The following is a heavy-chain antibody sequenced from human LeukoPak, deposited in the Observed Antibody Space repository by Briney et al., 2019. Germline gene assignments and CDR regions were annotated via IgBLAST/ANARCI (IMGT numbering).Heavy chain of an antibody. CDR3: ARDARGLGYCSSTSCHHFDY. Sequence: GGSLRLSCAASGFTLRSYTMNWVRQAPGKGLEWVSSIGISSNKIYYADSVKGRFIISRDNAKNSLYLQMNSLRAEDTAVYYCARDARGLGYCSSTSCHHFDYWGQGTLVTVSS. J-gene: IGHJ4*02. CDR2: IGISSNKI. D-gene: IGHD2-2*01. CDR1: GFTLRSYT. V-gene: IGHV3-21*01.